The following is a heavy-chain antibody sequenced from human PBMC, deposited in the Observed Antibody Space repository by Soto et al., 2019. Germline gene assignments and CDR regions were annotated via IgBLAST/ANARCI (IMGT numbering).Heavy chain of an antibody. Sequence: QVQLRESGPGLVKPSETLSLTCTVSGCSISSFYWSWIRQSPGRGLEWIGYIYYTGSTHSNPSLKSRVTISVDTSKNQFSLRLSSVTAADTAVYFCARGFRSGWYGDYFDSWGQGTLVTVSS. D-gene: IGHD6-19*01. CDR2: IYYTGST. V-gene: IGHV4-59*01. J-gene: IGHJ4*02. CDR1: GCSISSFY. CDR3: ARGFRSGWYGDYFDS.